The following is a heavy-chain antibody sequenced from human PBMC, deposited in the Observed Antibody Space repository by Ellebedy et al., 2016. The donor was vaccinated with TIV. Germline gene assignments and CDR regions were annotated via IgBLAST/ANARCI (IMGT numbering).Heavy chain of an antibody. CDR3: ARHEPSGDEWELLLVHYYYYGMDV. Sequence: GGSLRLXXKGSGYSFTSYWISWVRQMPGKGLEWMGRIDPSDSYTNYSPSFQGHVTISADKSISTAYLQWSSLKTSDTAMYYCARHEPSGDEWELLLVHYYYYGMDVWGQGTTVTVSS. CDR2: IDPSDSYT. D-gene: IGHD1-26*01. V-gene: IGHV5-10-1*01. J-gene: IGHJ6*02. CDR1: GYSFTSYW.